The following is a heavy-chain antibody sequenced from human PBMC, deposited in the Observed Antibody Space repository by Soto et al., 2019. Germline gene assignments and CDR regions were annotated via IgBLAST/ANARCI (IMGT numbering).Heavy chain of an antibody. D-gene: IGHD6-19*01. V-gene: IGHV4-59*01. Sequence: PSETLSLTCTVSGGSISSYYWSWIRQPPGKGLEWIGYIYYSGYTNYNPSLKSRVTISIDTSKNQFSLKLSSVTAADTAVYYCAKGIPGAAGIFDYWGQGTLVTVSS. CDR3: AKGIPGAAGIFDY. CDR2: IYYSGYT. CDR1: GGSISSYY. J-gene: IGHJ4*02.